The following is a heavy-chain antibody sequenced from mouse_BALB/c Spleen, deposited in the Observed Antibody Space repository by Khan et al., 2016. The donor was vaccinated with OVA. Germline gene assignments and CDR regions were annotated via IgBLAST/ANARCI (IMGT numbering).Heavy chain of an antibody. CDR2: ISPGSGDT. CDR1: GYTFTDYY. V-gene: IGHV1-77*01. Sequence: QVQLQQSGAELARPGASVKLSCKASGYTFTDYYINWVKQRTGQGLEWIGEISPGSGDTYYNERFKGKATLTADKSSSTAYKQLSSLTSEDSAVYFCARRNYFGYTFAYWGQGTLVTVSA. D-gene: IGHD1-2*01. CDR3: ARRNYFGYTFAY. J-gene: IGHJ3*01.